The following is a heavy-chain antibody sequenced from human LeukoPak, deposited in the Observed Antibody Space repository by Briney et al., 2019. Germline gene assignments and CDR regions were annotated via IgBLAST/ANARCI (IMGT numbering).Heavy chain of an antibody. V-gene: IGHV4-59*08. D-gene: IGHD3-10*01. Sequence: PSETLSLTCTVSGGSITGYYWNWIRQPPGKRPEWIGSVYYNGNTNYNPSLKSRTTISVDTSKSQFSLKLSSVTAADTAVYYCARRGFGDYWGQGTLVTVSS. CDR2: VYYNGNT. CDR3: ARRGFGDY. J-gene: IGHJ4*02. CDR1: GGSITGYY.